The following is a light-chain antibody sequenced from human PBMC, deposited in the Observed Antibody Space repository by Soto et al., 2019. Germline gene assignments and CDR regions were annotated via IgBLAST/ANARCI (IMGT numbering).Light chain of an antibody. V-gene: IGKV3-15*01. CDR1: QSFGSN. CDR3: KQYNDWPPYT. J-gene: IGKJ2*01. CDR2: GAS. Sequence: EIVMTQSPATLSVSPGERATLSCRASQSFGSNLAWYQQKPGQAPRLLIYGASTRATGIPARFSGSGSGTEFTLTISRLQSEDLAVYYCKQYNDWPPYTFGQGTRLEIK.